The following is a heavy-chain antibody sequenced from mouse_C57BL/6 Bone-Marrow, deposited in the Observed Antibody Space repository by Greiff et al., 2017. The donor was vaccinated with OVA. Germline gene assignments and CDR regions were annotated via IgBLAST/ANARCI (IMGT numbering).Heavy chain of an antibody. V-gene: IGHV1-81*01. Sequence: QVQLQQSGAELARPGASVKLSCKASGYTFTSYGISWVKQRTGQGLEWIGEIYPRSGNTYYNEKFKGKATLTADKSSSTAYMELRSLTSEDSAVYVCARYTTVVAENYWGQGTTLTVSS. CDR3: ARYTTVVAENY. D-gene: IGHD1-1*01. CDR1: GYTFTSYG. CDR2: IYPRSGNT. J-gene: IGHJ2*01.